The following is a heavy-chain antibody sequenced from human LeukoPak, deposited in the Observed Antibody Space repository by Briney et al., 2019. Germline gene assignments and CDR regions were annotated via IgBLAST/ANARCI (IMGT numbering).Heavy chain of an antibody. V-gene: IGHV4-39*01. CDR2: IYYSGST. CDR1: GGSISSSSYY. J-gene: IGHJ5*02. CDR3: ARHYGSGSYYSNWFDP. Sequence: SETLSLTCTVSGGSISSSSYYWGWIRQPPGKGLEWIGSIYYSGSTYYNPSLKSRVTISVDTSKNQFSLKLSSVTAADTAAYYCARHYGSGSYYSNWFDPWGQGTLVTVSS. D-gene: IGHD3-10*01.